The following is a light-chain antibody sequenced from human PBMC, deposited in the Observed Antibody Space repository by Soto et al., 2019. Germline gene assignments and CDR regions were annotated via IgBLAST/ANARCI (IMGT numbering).Light chain of an antibody. Sequence: DIQMTQSPATLSASVGDRVTITCRASQSISSWLAWYQQKPGKAPKLLIYDASSLESGVPSRFSGSGSGTEFTLTISSLQPDDFATYYCQQYNSYSKTFGQGTRLENK. CDR1: QSISSW. J-gene: IGKJ5*01. CDR3: QQYNSYSKT. CDR2: DAS. V-gene: IGKV1-5*01.